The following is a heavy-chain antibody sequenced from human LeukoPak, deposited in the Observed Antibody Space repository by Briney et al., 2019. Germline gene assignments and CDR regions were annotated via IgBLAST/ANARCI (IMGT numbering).Heavy chain of an antibody. D-gene: IGHD3-3*01. CDR2: IYYSGST. J-gene: IGHJ4*02. V-gene: IGHV4-59*08. CDR3: ARFTQDYDFWSGYSQFDY. Sequence: SETLSLTCTVSGGSISSYYWSWIRQPPGKGLEWIGYIYYSGSTNYNPSLKSRVTISVDTSKNQFSLKLSSVTAADTAVYYCARFTQDYDFWSGYSQFDYWGQGTLVTVSS. CDR1: GGSISSYY.